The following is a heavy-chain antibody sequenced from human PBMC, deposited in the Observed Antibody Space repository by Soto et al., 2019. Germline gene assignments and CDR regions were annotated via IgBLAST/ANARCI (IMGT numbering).Heavy chain of an antibody. Sequence: QVQLVQSGAEVKKPGSSVKVSCKASGGTFGAYAINWVRQAPGQGLEWMGGIIPIFGTANYARKFQVRVILNADEATNTAFMELNSLRSEDTAVYYCARVVRGSTRNCYYYGFDVWGQGTTVAVTS. CDR2: IIPIFGTA. CDR3: ARVVRGSTRNCYYYGFDV. J-gene: IGHJ6*02. V-gene: IGHV1-69*01. CDR1: GGTFGAYA. D-gene: IGHD2-15*01.